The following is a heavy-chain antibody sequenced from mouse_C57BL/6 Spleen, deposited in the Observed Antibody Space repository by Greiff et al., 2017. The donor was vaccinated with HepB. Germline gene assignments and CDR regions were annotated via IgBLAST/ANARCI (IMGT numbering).Heavy chain of an antibody. J-gene: IGHJ4*01. CDR3: ARLTGTLYAMDY. V-gene: IGHV1-50*01. CDR2: IDPSDSYT. CDR1: GYTFTSYW. Sequence: VQLQQPGAELVKPGASVKLSCKASGYTFTSYWMQWVKQRPGQGLEWIGEIDPSDSYTNYNQKFKGKATLTVDTSSSTAYMQLSSLTSEDSAVYYCARLTGTLYAMDYWGQGTSVTVSS. D-gene: IGHD4-1*01.